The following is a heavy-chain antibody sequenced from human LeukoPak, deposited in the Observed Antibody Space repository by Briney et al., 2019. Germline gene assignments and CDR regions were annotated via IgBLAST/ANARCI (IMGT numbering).Heavy chain of an antibody. CDR1: GGSISSSSYY. V-gene: IGHV3-11*04. Sequence: LSLTCTVSGGSISSSSYYWGWIRQPPGKGLEWVSYISSSGSTIYYADSVKGRFTISRDNAKNSLYLQMNSLRAEDTAVYYCARAVAGEFDYWGQGTLVTVSS. CDR3: ARAVAGEFDY. CDR2: ISSSGSTI. D-gene: IGHD6-19*01. J-gene: IGHJ4*02.